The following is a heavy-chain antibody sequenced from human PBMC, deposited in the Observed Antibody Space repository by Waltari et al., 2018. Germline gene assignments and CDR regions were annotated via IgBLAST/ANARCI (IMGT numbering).Heavy chain of an antibody. CDR2: INHSGST. CDR1: GGSFSGYY. D-gene: IGHD2-2*01. J-gene: IGHJ4*02. V-gene: IGHV4-34*01. CDR3: ASGYCSSTSCSTPPGY. Sequence: QVQLQQWGAGLLKPSETLSLTCAVYGGSFSGYYWSWIRQPPGKGLEWIGEINHSGSTNSNPCRKSRVTISVDTSKNQFSLKLSSVTAADTAVYDCASGYCSSTSCSTPPGYWGQGTLVTVSS.